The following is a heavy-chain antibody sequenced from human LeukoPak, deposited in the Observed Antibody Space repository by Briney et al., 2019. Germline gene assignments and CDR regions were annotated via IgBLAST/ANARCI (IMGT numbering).Heavy chain of an antibody. J-gene: IGHJ4*02. V-gene: IGHV4-38-2*02. Sequence: PSETLSLTCTVPGYSISSGYYWGWIRQPPGKGLEWIGSIYHTGSTYYNLSLKSRVTISVDTSKNQFSLKLSSVTAADTAVYYCARAPIQYHFDYWGQGTLVTVSS. CDR1: GYSISSGYY. D-gene: IGHD4-11*01. CDR2: IYHTGST. CDR3: ARAPIQYHFDY.